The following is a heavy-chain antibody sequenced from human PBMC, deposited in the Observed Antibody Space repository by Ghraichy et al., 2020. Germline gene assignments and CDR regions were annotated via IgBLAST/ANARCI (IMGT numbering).Heavy chain of an antibody. J-gene: IGHJ4*02. CDR3: AGWRGSGWSY. Sequence: SETLSLTCTVYGGSISSYYWSWIRQPPGKGLEWIGYIYYSGSPNYNPSLKSRITISVDTSKNQFSLTLSSVTAADTAVYYCAGWRGSGWSYWGQGTLVTVSS. CDR1: GGSISSYY. D-gene: IGHD6-19*01. CDR2: IYYSGSP. V-gene: IGHV4-59*01.